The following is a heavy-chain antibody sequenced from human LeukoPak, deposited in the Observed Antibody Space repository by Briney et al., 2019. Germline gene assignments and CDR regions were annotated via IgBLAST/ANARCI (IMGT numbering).Heavy chain of an antibody. Sequence: PGGSLRLSCAASGFTFSSYSMNWVRQAPGKGLVWFSYISSSSNTIYYADSVKGRFTISRDNATNSLYLQMNSLRDEDTALYYCVTDTSMGGLFDYWGQGTLVTVSS. CDR3: VTDTSMGGLFDY. V-gene: IGHV3-48*02. CDR1: GFTFSSYS. CDR2: ISSSSNTI. J-gene: IGHJ4*02. D-gene: IGHD5-18*01.